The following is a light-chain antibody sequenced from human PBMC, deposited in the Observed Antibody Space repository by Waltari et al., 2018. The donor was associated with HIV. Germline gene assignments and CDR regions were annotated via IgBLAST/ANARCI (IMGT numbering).Light chain of an antibody. CDR1: SLADQY. CDR3: QSADNSDTYYV. CDR2: KDT. Sequence: SYELTQPPSISVSPGQTARITCSGESLADQYVYWHQQKPGQAPLLVMYKDTGRPAGITQRFFGSTSGTTVTLTIDGVHAEDEADYYCQSADNSDTYYVFGSSTKVTVL. J-gene: IGLJ1*01. V-gene: IGLV3-25*03.